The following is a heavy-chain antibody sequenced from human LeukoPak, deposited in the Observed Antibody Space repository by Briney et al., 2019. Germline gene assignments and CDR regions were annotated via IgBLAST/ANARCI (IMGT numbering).Heavy chain of an antibody. J-gene: IGHJ3*02. Sequence: PGGSLRLSCAASGFTFSSYEMNWVRQAPGKGLEWVSYISSSGSTIYYADSVKGRFTISRDNAKNSLYLQMNSLRAEDTAVYYCARSGYCTNGVCYNDALDIWGQGTMVTVSS. CDR2: ISSSGSTI. CDR3: ARSGYCTNGVCYNDALDI. V-gene: IGHV3-48*03. D-gene: IGHD2-8*01. CDR1: GFTFSSYE.